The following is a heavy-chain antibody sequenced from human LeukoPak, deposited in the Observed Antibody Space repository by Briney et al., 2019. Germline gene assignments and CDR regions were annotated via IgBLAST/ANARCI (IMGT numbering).Heavy chain of an antibody. Sequence: SQTLSLTCAISGDSVSSNSAAWNWIRQSPSRGLEWMGRTYYRSKWYNDYALSVKSRISINPDTSKKLFSLQLNSVTHEDTAVYYCARSYSSGWDFESWGQGTLVTVSS. D-gene: IGHD6-19*01. J-gene: IGHJ4*02. V-gene: IGHV6-1*01. CDR2: TYYRSKWYN. CDR1: GDSVSSNSAA. CDR3: ARSYSSGWDFES.